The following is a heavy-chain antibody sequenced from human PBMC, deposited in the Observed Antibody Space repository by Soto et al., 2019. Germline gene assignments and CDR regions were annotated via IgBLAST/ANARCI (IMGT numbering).Heavy chain of an antibody. CDR2: ISWDGGST. D-gene: IGHD3-3*01. J-gene: IGHJ6*02. V-gene: IGHV3-43D*04. CDR3: AKDIGMKRITIFGVVITSYGMDV. CDR1: GFTFDDYA. Sequence: PGGSLRLSCAASGFTFDDYAMHWVRQAPGKGLEWVSLISWDGGSTYYADSVKGRFTISRDNSKNSLYLQMNSLRAEDTALYYCAKDIGMKRITIFGVVITSYGMDVWGQGTTVTVSS.